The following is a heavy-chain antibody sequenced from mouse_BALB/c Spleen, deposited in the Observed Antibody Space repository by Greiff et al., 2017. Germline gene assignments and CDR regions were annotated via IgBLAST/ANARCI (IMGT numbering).Heavy chain of an antibody. D-gene: IGHD2-10*01. V-gene: IGHV1-80*01. CDR3: ARRRTYYGHYYAMDY. J-gene: IGHJ4*01. CDR2: IYPGDGDT. Sequence: QVTLKESGAELVRPGSSVKISCKASGYAFSSYWMNWVKQRPGQGLEWIGQIYPGDGDTNYNGKFKGKATLTADKSSSTAYMQLSSLTSEDSAVYFCARRRTYYGHYYAMDYWGQGTSVTVSS. CDR1: GYAFSSYW.